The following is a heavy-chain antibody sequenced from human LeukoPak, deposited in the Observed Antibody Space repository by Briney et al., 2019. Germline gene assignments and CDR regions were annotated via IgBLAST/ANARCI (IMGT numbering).Heavy chain of an antibody. Sequence: ASVKVSCKASGYTFTSYGISWVRQAPGQGLEWMGWISAYNGNTNYAQKLQGRVTMTTDTSTSTAYMELSSLRSDDTAVYYCARVLSVPLLPHCSSTSCYRWFDPWGQGTLVTVSS. CDR3: ARVLSVPLLPHCSSTSCYRWFDP. V-gene: IGHV1-18*01. CDR2: ISAYNGNT. CDR1: GYTFTSYG. J-gene: IGHJ5*02. D-gene: IGHD2-2*02.